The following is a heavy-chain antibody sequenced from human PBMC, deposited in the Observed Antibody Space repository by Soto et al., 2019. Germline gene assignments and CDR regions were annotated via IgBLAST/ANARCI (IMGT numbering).Heavy chain of an antibody. J-gene: IGHJ4*02. V-gene: IGHV3-48*03. Sequence: EVQLVESGGGPVQPGGSLRLSCVASGYTFSDYDMNWVRQAPGKGLEWVAYISHSGNTRNYADSVKGRFTISRDNSKNSVNLQINGLKVEDMAVYYWAQEDRNQGAFDSGAGGPWSPSPQ. CDR3: AQEDRNQGAFDS. CDR1: GYTFSDYD. CDR2: ISHSGNTR.